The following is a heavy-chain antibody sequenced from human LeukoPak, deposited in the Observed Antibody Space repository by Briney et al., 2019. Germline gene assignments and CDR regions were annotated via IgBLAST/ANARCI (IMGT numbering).Heavy chain of an antibody. CDR2: INGDGSTT. D-gene: IGHD6-6*01. J-gene: IGHJ3*02. CDR3: ARDTPSIAARQDAFDI. CDR1: GVTFSSYW. Sequence: GGSLRLSCAASGVTFSSYWMHWVRQAPGKGLVWVSRINGDGSTTSYASFVKGRFTISRDNAKNTLYLQMNSLRAEDTAVYYCARDTPSIAARQDAFDIWGQGTMVTVSS. V-gene: IGHV3-74*01.